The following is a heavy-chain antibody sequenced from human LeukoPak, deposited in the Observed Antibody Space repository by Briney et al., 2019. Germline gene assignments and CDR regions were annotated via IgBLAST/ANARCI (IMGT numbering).Heavy chain of an antibody. D-gene: IGHD6-13*01. J-gene: IGHJ4*02. V-gene: IGHV3-30*02. CDR3: AKNEGIAALYYFDY. Sequence: GGSLRLSCAASGFTFSSYGMHWVRQAPGKGLEWVAFIRYDGSNKYYADSVKGRFTISRDNSKNTLYLQMNSLRAEDTAVYYCAKNEGIAALYYFDYWGQGTLVTVSS. CDR1: GFTFSSYG. CDR2: IRYDGSNK.